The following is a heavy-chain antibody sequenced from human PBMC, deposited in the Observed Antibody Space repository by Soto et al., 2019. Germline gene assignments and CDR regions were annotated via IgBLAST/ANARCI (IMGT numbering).Heavy chain of an antibody. D-gene: IGHD6-13*01. CDR1: GGSISSGDYY. V-gene: IGHV4-30-4*01. CDR3: ARASQQLVPPPDYGMDV. Sequence: QVQLQESGPGLVKPSQTLSLTCTVSGGSISSGDYYWSWIRQPPGKGLEWIGYIYYSGSTYYNPSLKSRVTISVDTSKNQFSLKLSSVTAADTAVYYCARASQQLVPPPDYGMDVWGHGTTVTVSS. J-gene: IGHJ6*02. CDR2: IYYSGST.